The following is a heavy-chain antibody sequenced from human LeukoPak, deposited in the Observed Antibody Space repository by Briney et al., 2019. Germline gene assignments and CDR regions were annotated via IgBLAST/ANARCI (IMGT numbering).Heavy chain of an antibody. CDR3: VPVYYGSGSD. V-gene: IGHV3-21*01. J-gene: IGHJ4*02. CDR1: GFTFSSYS. D-gene: IGHD3-10*01. Sequence: GGSLRLSCAASGFTFSSYSMNWVRQAPGRGLEWVSSISSSSSYIHYADSVKGRFTISRDDAKNSLYLQMNSLRAEDTAVYYCVPVYYGSGSDWGQGTLVTGSS. CDR2: ISSSSSYI.